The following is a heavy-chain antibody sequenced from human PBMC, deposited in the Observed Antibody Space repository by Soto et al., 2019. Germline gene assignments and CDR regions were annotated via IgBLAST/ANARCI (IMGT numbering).Heavy chain of an antibody. CDR2: IIPIFGTA. CDR3: ARGEGLGPAAAFDI. Sequence: QVQLVQSGAEVQKPGSSVKVSCKASGGTFSSYAISWVRQAPGQGLEWMGGIIPIFGTANYAQKFQGRVTITADKSTSTAYMELSSLRSEDTAVYYCARGEGLGPAAAFDIWGQGTMVTVSS. CDR1: GGTFSSYA. V-gene: IGHV1-69*06. D-gene: IGHD2-2*01. J-gene: IGHJ3*02.